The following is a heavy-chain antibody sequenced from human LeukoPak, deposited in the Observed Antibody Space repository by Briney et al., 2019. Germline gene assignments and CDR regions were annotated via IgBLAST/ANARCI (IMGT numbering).Heavy chain of an antibody. V-gene: IGHV1-2*02. CDR3: APTSGWSYYFDY. D-gene: IGHD6-19*01. J-gene: IGHJ4*02. Sequence: ASVTVSCKASGYTFTVYYMHWVRQAPGQGNEWMGCVNPNTGGTIYPQKFQGRVTMTRDTSISTAYMELGRLRSDDTAVYYCAPTSGWSYYFDYWGQGTLVTVSS. CDR1: GYTFTVYY. CDR2: VNPNTGGT.